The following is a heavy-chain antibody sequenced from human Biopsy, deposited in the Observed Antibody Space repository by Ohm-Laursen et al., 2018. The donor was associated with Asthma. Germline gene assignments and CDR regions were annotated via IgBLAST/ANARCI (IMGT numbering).Heavy chain of an antibody. CDR1: GFSVSRDY. CDR2: IYSGGTS. D-gene: IGHD6-19*01. V-gene: IGHV3-53*01. CDR3: ARGDSSGWSHSYFDY. Sequence: SLRLSCTASGFSVSRDYMFWVRQAPGKGLEWVSVIYSGGTSHTADSVRGRFTISRDFSKNTLHLQMHSLRVEDTAVYYCARGDSSGWSHSYFDYWGQGTLVTVSS. J-gene: IGHJ4*02.